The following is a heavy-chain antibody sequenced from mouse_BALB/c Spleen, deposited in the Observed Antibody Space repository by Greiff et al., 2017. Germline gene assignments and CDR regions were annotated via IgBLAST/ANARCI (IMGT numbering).Heavy chain of an antibody. V-gene: IGHV1-7*01. CDR3: ARKVTTVVAPYAMVY. D-gene: IGHD1-1*01. J-gene: IGHJ4*01. CDR2: INPSTGYT. CDR1: GYTFTSYW. Sequence: QVQLQQSGAELAKPGASVKMSCKASGYTFTSYWMHWVKQRPGQGLEWIGYINPSTGYTEYNQKFKDKATLTADKSSSTAYMQLSSLTSEDSAVYYCARKVTTVVAPYAMVYWGQGTSVTVSS.